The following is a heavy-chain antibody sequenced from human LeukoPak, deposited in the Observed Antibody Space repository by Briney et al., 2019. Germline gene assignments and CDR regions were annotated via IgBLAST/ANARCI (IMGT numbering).Heavy chain of an antibody. V-gene: IGHV1-2*02. J-gene: IGHJ4*02. Sequence: ASVKVSCKASGYTFTGYYMHWVRQAPGQGLEWMGWINPNSGGTNYAQKLQGRVTMTTDTATSTAYMELGSLRSDDTAVYYCARDSHYSDTSGYSDYWGQGTLVTVSS. D-gene: IGHD3-22*01. CDR1: GYTFTGYY. CDR3: ARDSHYSDTSGYSDY. CDR2: INPNSGGT.